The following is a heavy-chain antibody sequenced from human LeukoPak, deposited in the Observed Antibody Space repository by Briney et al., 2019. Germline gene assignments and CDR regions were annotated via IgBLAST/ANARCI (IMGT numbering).Heavy chain of an antibody. CDR2: IYHSGST. Sequence: SETLSLTCTVSGGSISSYYWSWTRQPPGKGLEWIGYIYHSGSTNYNPSLKSRVTISVDTSKNQFSLKLSSVTAADTAVYYCARDYSSGWPTIYYFDYWGQGTLVTVSS. CDR3: ARDYSSGWPTIYYFDY. D-gene: IGHD6-19*01. CDR1: GGSISSYY. J-gene: IGHJ4*02. V-gene: IGHV4-59*01.